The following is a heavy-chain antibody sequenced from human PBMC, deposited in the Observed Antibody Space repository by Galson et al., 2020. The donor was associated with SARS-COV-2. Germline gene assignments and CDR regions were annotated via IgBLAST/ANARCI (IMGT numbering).Heavy chain of an antibody. CDR3: ARTSYSSGWSYYYYYGMDV. J-gene: IGHJ6*02. Sequence: GLEWLGGIIPIFGTANYAQKFQGRVTITADESTSTAYMELSSLRSEDTAVYYCARTSYSSGWSYYYYYGMDVWGQGTTVTVSS. V-gene: IGHV1-69*01. CDR2: IIPIFGTA. D-gene: IGHD6-19*01.